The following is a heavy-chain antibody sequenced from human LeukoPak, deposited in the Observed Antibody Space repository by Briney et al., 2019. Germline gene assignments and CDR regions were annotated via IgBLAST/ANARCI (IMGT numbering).Heavy chain of an antibody. CDR1: GFTIRNQW. CDR3: VRDPFFSVP. CDR2: KKEDGREK. D-gene: IGHD2/OR15-2a*01. V-gene: IGHV3-7*01. J-gene: IGHJ5*02. Sequence: PGGSLRLSCEVSGFTIRNQWMSWVRQAPGKGLEWVANKKEDGREKYYVDSVKGRFTISRDNGKNSLYLQMNSLRVDDTALYYCVRDPFFSVPWGQGTLVTVSS.